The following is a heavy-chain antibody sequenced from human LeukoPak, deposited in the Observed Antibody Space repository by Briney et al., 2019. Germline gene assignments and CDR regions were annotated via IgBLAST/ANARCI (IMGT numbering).Heavy chain of an antibody. V-gene: IGHV3-21*05. CDR1: GFTFSAYG. Sequence: GGSLRLSCAASGFTFSAYGMNWFRQAPGKGLEWLSYISSSSINYADSVKGRFTSSRDNAKNSLYLQMNSLRAEDTAVYYCAKSRIGFSGQTDHWGQETLVTVSS. CDR3: AKSRIGFSGQTDH. D-gene: IGHD5-12*01. J-gene: IGHJ4*02. CDR2: ISSSSI.